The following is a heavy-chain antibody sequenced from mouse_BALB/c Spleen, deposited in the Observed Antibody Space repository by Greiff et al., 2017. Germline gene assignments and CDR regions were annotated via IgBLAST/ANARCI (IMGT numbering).Heavy chain of an antibody. CDR3: ARFLYGYAPDY. CDR2: IDPSDSYT. V-gene: IGHV1-69*02. J-gene: IGHJ2*01. D-gene: IGHD2-2*01. CDR1: GYTFTSYW. Sequence: QVQLQQPGAELVKPGASVKLSCKASGYTFTSYWMHWVKQRPGQGLEWIGEIDPSDSYTNYNQKFKGKATLTVDKSSSTAYMQHSSLTSEDSAVYYCARFLYGYAPDYWGQGTTLTVSS.